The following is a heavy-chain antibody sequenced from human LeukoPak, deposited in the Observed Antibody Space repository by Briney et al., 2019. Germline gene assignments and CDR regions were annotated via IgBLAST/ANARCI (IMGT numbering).Heavy chain of an antibody. CDR1: GFTFSSYA. Sequence: GGSLRLSCAASGFTFSSYAMSWVRQAPGKGLEWVSAISGSGGSTYYADSVKGRFTISRDNCKNTLYLQMNSLRAEDTAVYYCARVVPPTDYGSGSYFWDPYYFDYWGQGTLVTVSS. D-gene: IGHD3-10*01. CDR3: ARVVPPTDYGSGSYFWDPYYFDY. V-gene: IGHV3-23*01. CDR2: ISGSGGST. J-gene: IGHJ4*02.